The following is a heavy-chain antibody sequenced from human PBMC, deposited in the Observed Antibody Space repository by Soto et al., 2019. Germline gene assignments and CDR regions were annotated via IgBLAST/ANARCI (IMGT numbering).Heavy chain of an antibody. CDR2: ISGSGGST. CDR3: AKGAGGAVAGKGEDYYYYYGMDV. D-gene: IGHD6-19*01. V-gene: IGHV3-23*01. Sequence: GGSLRLSCAASGFTFSSYAMSWVRQAPGKGLEWVSAISGSGGSTYYADSVKGRFTISRDNSKNTLYLQMNSLRAEDTAVYYCAKGAGGAVAGKGEDYYYYYGMDVWGQGTTVTVSS. CDR1: GFTFSSYA. J-gene: IGHJ6*02.